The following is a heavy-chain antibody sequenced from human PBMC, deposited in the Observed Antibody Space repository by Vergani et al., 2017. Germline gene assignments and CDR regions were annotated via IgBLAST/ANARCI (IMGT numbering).Heavy chain of an antibody. V-gene: IGHV3-33*01. CDR3: ARDPDCSGGSCPTGSDY. Sequence: QVQLVESGGGLVKPGGSLRLSCAASGFTFSSYGMHWVRQAPGKGLEWVAVIWYDGSNKYYADSVKGRFTISRDNSKNRLYLQMNSLRAEDTAVYYCARDPDCSGGSCPTGSDYWGQGTLVTVSS. J-gene: IGHJ4*02. CDR1: GFTFSSYG. CDR2: IWYDGSNK. D-gene: IGHD2-15*01.